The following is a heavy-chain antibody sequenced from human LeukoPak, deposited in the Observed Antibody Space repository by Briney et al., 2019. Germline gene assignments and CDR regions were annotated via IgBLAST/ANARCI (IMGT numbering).Heavy chain of an antibody. CDR1: GYTFTNYW. CDR2: IYPGDSDA. Sequence: ESLKISCEGSGYTFTNYWIGWVRQMPGKGLEWMGIIYPGDSDARYSPSFQGQVTISADKSISTAYLQWSSLKASDTAMYYCARRDSLTGYYLDYWGQGTLVSVSS. D-gene: IGHD3-9*01. CDR3: ARRDSLTGYYLDY. V-gene: IGHV5-51*01. J-gene: IGHJ4*02.